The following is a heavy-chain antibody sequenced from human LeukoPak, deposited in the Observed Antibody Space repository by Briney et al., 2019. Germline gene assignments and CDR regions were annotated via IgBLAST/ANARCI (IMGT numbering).Heavy chain of an antibody. CDR3: AKDVSWNWFDP. Sequence: GGSLRLSCAASGFTFSSYGMSWVRQAPGKGLEWVSSISGSGGSTYYADSVKGRFTISRDNSKNTLYLQMNTLRAEDTAVYYCAKDVSWNWFDPWGQGTLVTVSS. CDR1: GFTFSSYG. J-gene: IGHJ5*02. V-gene: IGHV3-23*01. CDR2: ISGSGGST.